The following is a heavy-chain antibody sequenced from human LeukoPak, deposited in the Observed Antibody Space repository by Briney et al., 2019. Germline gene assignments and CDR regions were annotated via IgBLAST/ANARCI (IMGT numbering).Heavy chain of an antibody. CDR1: GGSITNYY. D-gene: IGHD3-22*01. CDR3: SRGGRLLGKFDY. V-gene: IGHV4-59*01. CDR2: IYYSGST. J-gene: IGHJ4*02. Sequence: SETLSLTCTVSGGSITNYYWSWIRQPPGKGLEWIGYIYYSGSTNYNPSLKSRVTISVDTSTNQFSLKLSSVTAADTAVYFCSRGGRLLGKFDYWGQGTLVTVSS.